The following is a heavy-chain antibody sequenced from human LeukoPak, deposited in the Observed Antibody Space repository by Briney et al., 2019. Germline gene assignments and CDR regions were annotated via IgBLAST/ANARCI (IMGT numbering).Heavy chain of an antibody. Sequence: GGSLRLSCAASGFTLSSYSMNWVRQAPGKGLEWVSSISSSSGYIYYADSVKGRFTISRDNAKNSLYLQMNSLRAEDTAVYYCARDRAMGAFDYWGQGTLVTVSS. CDR2: ISSSSGYI. V-gene: IGHV3-21*01. CDR1: GFTLSSYS. CDR3: ARDRAMGAFDY. D-gene: IGHD5-18*01. J-gene: IGHJ4*02.